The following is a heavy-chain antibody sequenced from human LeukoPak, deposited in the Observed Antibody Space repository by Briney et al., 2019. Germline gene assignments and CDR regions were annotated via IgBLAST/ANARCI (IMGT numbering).Heavy chain of an antibody. CDR2: IIPLLGTP. D-gene: IGHD4-17*01. CDR1: GGTFTNYA. CDR3: AEDSSMVTTRAPYYYYYLDV. Sequence: SVKVSCKASGGTFTNYAISWVRQAPGQGLEWMAGIIPLLGTPNYAQKFQGRVTITADDSTSTAYMELTSLRSEDTAVYYCAEDSSMVTTRAPYYYYYLDVWGQGTTVTVSS. J-gene: IGHJ6*02. V-gene: IGHV1-69*13.